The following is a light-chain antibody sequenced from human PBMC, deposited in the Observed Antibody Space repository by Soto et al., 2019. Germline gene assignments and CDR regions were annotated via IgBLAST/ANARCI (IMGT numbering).Light chain of an antibody. CDR2: RND. CDR1: RSDIGSNY. Sequence: QSVLTQPPSASGTPGQRVTISCSGSRSDIGSNYVYWYQHLPGMAPKLLIYRNDQRPSGVPDRISGSRSGTSASLAIIGLRFEDEADYYCASWDDTLSVPIFGGGTQLTVL. J-gene: IGLJ2*01. CDR3: ASWDDTLSVPI. V-gene: IGLV1-47*01.